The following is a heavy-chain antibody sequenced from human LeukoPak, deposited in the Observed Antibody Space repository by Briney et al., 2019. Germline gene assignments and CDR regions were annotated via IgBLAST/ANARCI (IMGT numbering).Heavy chain of an antibody. Sequence: SETLSLTCAVYGGSFSGYYWSWIRQPPGEGLEWIGEINHSGSTNYNPSLKSRVTILVDTSKNQFSLKLSSVTAADTAVYYCARACSSTSCQTYYYYGMDVWGQGTTVTVSS. D-gene: IGHD2-2*01. V-gene: IGHV4-34*01. J-gene: IGHJ6*01. CDR3: ARACSSTSCQTYYYYGMDV. CDR2: INHSGST. CDR1: GGSFSGYY.